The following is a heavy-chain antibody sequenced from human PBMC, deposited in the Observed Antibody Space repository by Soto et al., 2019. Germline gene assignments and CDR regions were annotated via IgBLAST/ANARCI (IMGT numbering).Heavy chain of an antibody. D-gene: IGHD2-21*01. CDR1: GFNFNNYA. Sequence: LRLSCAASGFNFNNYAMHWVRQAPGKGLEWVAVVTFDGSRTYYADSVKGRFTISRDSSNNTVSLQMNSLTNEDTAVYYCAKAGWGGDYYYGLDVWGQGTTVTAP. CDR3: AKAGWGGDYYYGLDV. V-gene: IGHV3-30*18. J-gene: IGHJ6*02. CDR2: VTFDGSRT.